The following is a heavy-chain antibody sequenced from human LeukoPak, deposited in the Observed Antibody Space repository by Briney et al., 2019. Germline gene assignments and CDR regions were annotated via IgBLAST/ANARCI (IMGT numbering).Heavy chain of an antibody. D-gene: IGHD3-22*01. Sequence: SETLSLTCTVSGYSISSGYYWGWIRQPPGKGLEWIGSIYQSGSTYYNPPLKSRVTISVDTSKNQFSLKLSSVTAADTAVYYCARAKYYYDSSGYYIRGVFDYWGQGTLVTVSS. CDR2: IYQSGST. CDR3: ARAKYYYDSSGYYIRGVFDY. CDR1: GYSISSGYY. V-gene: IGHV4-38-2*02. J-gene: IGHJ4*02.